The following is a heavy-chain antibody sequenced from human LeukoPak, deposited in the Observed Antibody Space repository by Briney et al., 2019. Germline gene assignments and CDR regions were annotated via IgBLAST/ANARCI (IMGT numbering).Heavy chain of an antibody. D-gene: IGHD2-15*01. CDR3: AREYCSGGSCYNDAFDI. J-gene: IGHJ3*02. Sequence: GASVKVSCKAFGYTFTDYGITWVRQASGQGLEWMGWTSVYNGNAVYPQKLQGRVTMTTDTSTRTVYMELRSLTSDDTAVYYCAREYCSGGSCYNDAFDIWGQGTMVTVSS. V-gene: IGHV1-18*01. CDR2: TSVYNGNA. CDR1: GYTFTDYG.